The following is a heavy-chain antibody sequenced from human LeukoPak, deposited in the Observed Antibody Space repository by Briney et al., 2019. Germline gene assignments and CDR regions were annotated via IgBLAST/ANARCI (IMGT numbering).Heavy chain of an antibody. CDR3: ARGEGPTKYDY. CDR1: GASISSYY. J-gene: IGHJ4*02. V-gene: IGHV4-4*07. CDR2: IYTSGST. Sequence: PSETLSLTCTVAGASISSYYGSWVRQPAGKGLEWIGRIYTSGSTNCNPSLTSRVTMSVATSKTQFSLKLSSVTAADTAVYYCARGEGPTKYDYWGQGTLVTVSS. D-gene: IGHD3-16*01.